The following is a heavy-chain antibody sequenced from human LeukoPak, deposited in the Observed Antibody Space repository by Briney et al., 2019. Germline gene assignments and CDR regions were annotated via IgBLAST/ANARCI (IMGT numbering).Heavy chain of an antibody. J-gene: IGHJ3*02. CDR1: GGSISSYY. V-gene: IGHV4-59*01. CDR2: IYYSGST. Sequence: SETLSLTCTVSGGSISSYYWSWIRQPPGKGLEWIGYIYYSGSTNYNPSLKSRVTISVDTSKNQFSLKLSSVTAADTAVYYCAREVDTAMVDAFDIWGLGTMVTVSS. CDR3: AREVDTAMVDAFDI. D-gene: IGHD5-18*01.